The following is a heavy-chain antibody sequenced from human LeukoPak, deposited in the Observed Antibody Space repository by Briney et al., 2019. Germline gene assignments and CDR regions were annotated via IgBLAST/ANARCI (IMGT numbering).Heavy chain of an antibody. Sequence: ASVKVSCKASGYTFTSYGISWVRQAPGQGLEWMGWISAYNGKTNYAQKLQGRVTMTTDTSTSTAYMELRSLRSDDTAVYYCARVPRPTKAFDYWGQGTLVTVSS. D-gene: IGHD2-8*01. CDR3: ARVPRPTKAFDY. CDR2: ISAYNGKT. V-gene: IGHV1-18*01. CDR1: GYTFTSYG. J-gene: IGHJ4*02.